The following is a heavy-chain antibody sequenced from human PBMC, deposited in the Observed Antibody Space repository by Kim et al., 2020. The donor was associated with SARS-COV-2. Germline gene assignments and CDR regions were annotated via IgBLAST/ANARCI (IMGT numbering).Heavy chain of an antibody. CDR3: ARDTFNNPSPDYLNPRIQLWLRYYYYGMDV. Sequence: SETLSLTCTVSGGSISSSSYYWGWIRQPPGKGLEWIGSIYYSGSTYYNPSLKSRVTISVDTSKNQFSLKLSSVTAADTAVYYCARDTFNNPSPDYLNPRIQLWLRYYYYGMDVWGQGTTVTVSS. CDR2: IYYSGST. V-gene: IGHV4-39*07. CDR1: GGSISSSSYY. D-gene: IGHD5-18*01. J-gene: IGHJ6*02.